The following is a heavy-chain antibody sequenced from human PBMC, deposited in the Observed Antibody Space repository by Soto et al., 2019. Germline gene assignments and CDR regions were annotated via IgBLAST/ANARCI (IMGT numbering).Heavy chain of an antibody. D-gene: IGHD3-9*01. V-gene: IGHV3-33*01. CDR3: ARDLWGRYYDILTGYAFGY. Sequence: GGSLRLSCPASGFTFSSYGMHWVRQAPGKGLEWVAVIWYDGSNKYYADSVKGRFTISRDDSKNTLYLQMNSLRAEDTAVYYCARDLWGRYYDILTGYAFGYWGQGTLVTVSS. J-gene: IGHJ4*02. CDR1: GFTFSSYG. CDR2: IWYDGSNK.